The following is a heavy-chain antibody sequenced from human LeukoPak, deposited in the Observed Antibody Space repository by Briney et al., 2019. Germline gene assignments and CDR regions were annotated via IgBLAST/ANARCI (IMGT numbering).Heavy chain of an antibody. CDR1: GGTFSSYA. V-gene: IGHV1-18*01. J-gene: IGHJ4*02. Sequence: ASVKVSCKASGGTFSSYAISWVRQAPGQGLEWMGWISAYNGNTNYAQKLQGRVTMTTDTSTSTAYMELRSLRSDDTAVYYCARVFFFWSGYPLSYYFDYWGQGTLVTVSS. CDR2: ISAYNGNT. D-gene: IGHD3-3*01. CDR3: ARVFFFWSGYPLSYYFDY.